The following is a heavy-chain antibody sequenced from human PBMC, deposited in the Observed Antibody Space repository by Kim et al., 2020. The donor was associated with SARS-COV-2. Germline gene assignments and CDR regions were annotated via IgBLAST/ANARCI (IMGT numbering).Heavy chain of an antibody. J-gene: IGHJ6*01. V-gene: IGHV3-23*01. CDR2: ISGSSERT. CDR3: AKEGGVNTAYFSAMDV. Sequence: GGSLRLSCAASGFTFTNYAMAWVRQAPGKGLEWVSSISGSSERTYYTGSVMGRFTISRDNSGNALYLEMTSLRAEDTAVYYCAKEGGVNTAYFSAMDVWG. D-gene: IGHD4-17*01. CDR1: GFTFTNYA.